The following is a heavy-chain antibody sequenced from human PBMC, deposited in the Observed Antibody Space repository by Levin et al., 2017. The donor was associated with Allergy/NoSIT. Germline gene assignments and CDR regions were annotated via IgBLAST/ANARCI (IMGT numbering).Heavy chain of an antibody. V-gene: IGHV1-2*04. CDR3: ATMGASQVDY. CDR1: GYTFTDYW. CDR2: INPNSGGT. J-gene: IGHJ4*02. Sequence: GASVKVSCKASGYTFTDYWMHWVRQAPGQGLEWMGWINPNSGGTNYAQKFRGWVTMTRDTSISTAYMELSRLRSDDTAVYYCATMGASQVDYWGQGTLVTVSS. D-gene: IGHD1-26*01.